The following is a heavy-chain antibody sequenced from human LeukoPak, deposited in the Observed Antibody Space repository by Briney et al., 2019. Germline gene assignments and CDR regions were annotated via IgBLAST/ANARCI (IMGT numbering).Heavy chain of an antibody. CDR1: GFTFSSSE. Sequence: GGSLRLSCAASGFTFSSSEMNWVRQAPGKGLEWVSYISSSGSTIYYADSVKGRFTISRDNAKNSLYLQMNSLRAEDTAVYYCARDSLGIVDYWGQGTLVTVSS. CDR2: ISSSGSTI. V-gene: IGHV3-48*03. D-gene: IGHD7-27*01. CDR3: ARDSLGIVDY. J-gene: IGHJ4*02.